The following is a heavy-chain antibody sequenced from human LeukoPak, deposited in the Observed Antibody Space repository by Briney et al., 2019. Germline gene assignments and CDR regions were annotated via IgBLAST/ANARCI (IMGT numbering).Heavy chain of an antibody. Sequence: SETLSLTCTVSGGSISSYYWSWIRQPPGKGLEWIGYIYYSGSTNYNPSLKSRVTISVDTSKKQFSLKVRSVTAADTVVYYCARRDSPFDLWGRGTLVTVS. CDR2: IYYSGST. CDR3: ARRDSPFDL. J-gene: IGHJ2*01. CDR1: GGSISSYY. V-gene: IGHV4-59*01. D-gene: IGHD3-22*01.